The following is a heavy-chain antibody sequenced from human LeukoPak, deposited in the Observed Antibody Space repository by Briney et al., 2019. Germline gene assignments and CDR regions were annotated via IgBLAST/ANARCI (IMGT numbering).Heavy chain of an antibody. CDR3: ARQAPLERWLQTDAFDI. D-gene: IGHD5-24*01. Sequence: SETLSLTCTVSGGSISSYYWSWIRQPPGKGLEWIGYIYYSGSTNYNPSLKSRVTISVETSKNQFSLKLSSVTAADTAVCYCARQAPLERWLQTDAFDIWGQGTMVTVSS. CDR1: GGSISSYY. CDR2: IYYSGST. J-gene: IGHJ3*02. V-gene: IGHV4-59*08.